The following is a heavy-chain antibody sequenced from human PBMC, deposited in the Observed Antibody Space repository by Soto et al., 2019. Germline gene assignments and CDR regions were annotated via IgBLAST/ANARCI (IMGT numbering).Heavy chain of an antibody. V-gene: IGHV3-33*01. CDR3: GRAVSSYGLFSHDYYYHMDL. CDR2: IWFDENKK. CDR1: DFTFSSYG. D-gene: IGHD5-18*01. Sequence: GGSLRLSCAASDFTFSSYGMHWVRQAPGKGLEWVAAIWFDENKKYYASSLKGRFTISRDNSKNTVYLQMNSLRAEDTAVYYCGRAVSSYGLFSHDYYYHMDLWGQGTTVTVSS. J-gene: IGHJ6*02.